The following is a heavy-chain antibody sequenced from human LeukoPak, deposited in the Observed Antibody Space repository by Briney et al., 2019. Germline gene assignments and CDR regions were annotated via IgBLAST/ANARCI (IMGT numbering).Heavy chain of an antibody. CDR2: IRSKANSYAT. D-gene: IGHD5-18*01. CDR1: GFTFSGSA. V-gene: IGHV3-73*01. J-gene: IGHJ4*02. CDR3: TRPAGYSYGYDTY. Sequence: PGGSLRLSCAASGFTFSGSAMHWVRQASGKGLEWVGRIRSKANSYATAYAASVKGRFTISRDDSKNTAYLQMNSLKTEDTAVYYCTRPAGYSYGYDTYWGQGTLVTVSS.